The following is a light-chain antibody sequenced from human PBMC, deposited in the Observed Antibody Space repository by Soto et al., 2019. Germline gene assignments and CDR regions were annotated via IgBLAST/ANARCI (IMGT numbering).Light chain of an antibody. CDR1: SSDVGGYNF. J-gene: IGLJ1*01. CDR2: DVT. Sequence: QSALTHPASVSGYPGQSITISCTGTSSDVGGYNFVSWYQQHPDKAPKLMIYDVTNRPSGVSNRFSGSKSGNTASLTISGLQAEDEADYYCSSYTSISTYVFGTGTKVTVL. V-gene: IGLV2-14*01. CDR3: SSYTSISTYV.